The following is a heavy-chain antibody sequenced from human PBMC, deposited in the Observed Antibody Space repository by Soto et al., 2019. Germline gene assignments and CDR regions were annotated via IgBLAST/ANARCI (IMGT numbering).Heavy chain of an antibody. CDR3: AKELGGYSYGYELDY. D-gene: IGHD5-18*01. V-gene: IGHV3-9*01. Sequence: EVQLVDSGGGLVQPGRSLRLSCAASGFTFDIYAMHWVRQAPGKGLEWVASISGNGGTRGYADSVKGRFTISRDNAKNSLFLQMDSRRTEDTAFYYCAKELGGYSYGYELDYWGQGTLVAVSS. J-gene: IGHJ4*02. CDR2: ISGNGGTR. CDR1: GFTFDIYA.